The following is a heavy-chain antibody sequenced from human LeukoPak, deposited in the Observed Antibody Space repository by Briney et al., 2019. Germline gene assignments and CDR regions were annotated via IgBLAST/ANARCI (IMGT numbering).Heavy chain of an antibody. J-gene: IGHJ4*02. Sequence: ASVKVSCKASGYTFIGYYMHWVRQAPGQGLEWMGWINPNSGGTSYAQKFQGRVTMTRDTSISTAYMELSRLRSDDTAVYYCARDDPSIVRGVIIELFDYWGQGTLVTVSS. CDR2: INPNSGGT. CDR1: GYTFIGYY. V-gene: IGHV1-2*02. CDR3: ARDDPSIVRGVIIELFDY. D-gene: IGHD3-10*01.